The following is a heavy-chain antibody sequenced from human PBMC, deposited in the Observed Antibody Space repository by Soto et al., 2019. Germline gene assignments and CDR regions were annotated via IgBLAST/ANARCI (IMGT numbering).Heavy chain of an antibody. V-gene: IGHV1-69*13. CDR3: ARVSPGTFDI. J-gene: IGHJ3*02. CDR2: IIPIFGTA. Sequence: ASVKVSCKASGGTFSSYAISWVRQAPGQGLGWMGGIIPIFGTANYAQKFQGRVTITADESTSTAYMELSSLRSEDTAVYYCARVSPGTFDIWGQGTMVTVSS. CDR1: GGTFSSYA.